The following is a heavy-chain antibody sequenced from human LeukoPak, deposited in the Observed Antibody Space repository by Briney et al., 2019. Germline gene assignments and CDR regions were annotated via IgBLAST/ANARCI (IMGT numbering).Heavy chain of an antibody. CDR1: GFTFSSYA. CDR2: ISGSGGST. Sequence: GGSLRLSCAASGFTFSSYAMSWVRQAPGKGLEWVSAISGSGGSTYYADSVKGRFTISRDNSKNTLYLQMNSLRAEDTAVYYCAKDRPVLRFLEWLLNDAFDIWGQGTMVTVSS. J-gene: IGHJ3*02. CDR3: AKDRPVLRFLEWLLNDAFDI. D-gene: IGHD3-3*01. V-gene: IGHV3-23*01.